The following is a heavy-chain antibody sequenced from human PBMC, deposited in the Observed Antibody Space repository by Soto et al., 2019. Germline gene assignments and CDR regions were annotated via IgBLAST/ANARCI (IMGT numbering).Heavy chain of an antibody. CDR3: ARSSREYSGATGDY. Sequence: QVQLVQSGAEVKKPGASVKVSCKASGYTFTGYYMHWVRQAPGQGLEWMGWINPNSGGTNYAQKFQGWVTMTRDTSISTAYMELRMLRSDDTAVYYCARSSREYSGATGDYWGQGTLVTVSS. V-gene: IGHV1-2*04. CDR2: INPNSGGT. D-gene: IGHD5-12*01. J-gene: IGHJ4*02. CDR1: GYTFTGYY.